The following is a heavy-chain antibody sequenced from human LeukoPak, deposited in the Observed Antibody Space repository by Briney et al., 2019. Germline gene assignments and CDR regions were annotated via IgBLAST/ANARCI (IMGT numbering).Heavy chain of an antibody. V-gene: IGHV3-20*03. CDR1: GFTFDDYG. J-gene: IGHJ6*02. CDR3: ARTHKGMDV. CDR2: INWNGINT. Sequence: GGSLRLSFAASGFTFDDYGMTWVRQAPGKGLEWVSGINWNGINTTYADSVKGRFTISRDNSKNTLYLQMNSLRAEDTAVYYCARTHKGMDVWGQGTTVTVSS.